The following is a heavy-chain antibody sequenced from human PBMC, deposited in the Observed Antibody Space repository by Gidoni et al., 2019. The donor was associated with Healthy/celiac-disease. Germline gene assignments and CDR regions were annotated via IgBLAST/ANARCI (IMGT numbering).Heavy chain of an antibody. CDR1: GFTFSSYG. CDR2: ISYDGSNK. D-gene: IGHD1-26*01. J-gene: IGHJ6*02. CDR3: AKDGLGGSYYGGPSHRSSYYYYYGMDV. V-gene: IGHV3-30*18. Sequence: QVQLVESGGGVVQPGRSLRLSCAASGFTFSSYGMHWVRQAPCKGLEWVAVISYDGSNKYYADSVKGRFTISRDNSKNTLYLQMNSLRAEDTAVYYCAKDGLGGSYYGGPSHRSSYYYYYGMDVWGQGTTVTVSS.